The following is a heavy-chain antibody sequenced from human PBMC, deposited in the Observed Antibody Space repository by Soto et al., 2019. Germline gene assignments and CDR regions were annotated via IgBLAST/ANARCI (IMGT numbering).Heavy chain of an antibody. CDR2: IKQDGSEI. J-gene: IGHJ4*02. V-gene: IGHV3-7*01. CDR1: GFTLSSYW. Sequence: EVQLVESGGGLVQPGESLRLSCAASGFTLSSYWMSWVRQAPGKGLEWVANIKQDGSEILYVDSVKGRFTISRDNAKNSLYLQLNSLRAEDTAVYYCARSTMVRGVIINDWGQGTLVTVSS. D-gene: IGHD3-10*01. CDR3: ARSTMVRGVIIND.